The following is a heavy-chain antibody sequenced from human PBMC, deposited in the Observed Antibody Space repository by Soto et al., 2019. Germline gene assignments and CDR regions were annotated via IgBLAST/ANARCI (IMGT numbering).Heavy chain of an antibody. CDR3: ARRGRITIFGVVITDTDDAFDI. D-gene: IGHD3-3*01. J-gene: IGHJ3*02. Sequence: GESLKISCKGSGYSFTSYWIGWVRQMPGKGLEWMGIIYPGDSDTRYSPSFQGQVTISADKSISTAYLQWSSLKASDTAMYYCARRGRITIFGVVITDTDDAFDIWGQGTMVTVSS. V-gene: IGHV5-51*01. CDR1: GYSFTSYW. CDR2: IYPGDSDT.